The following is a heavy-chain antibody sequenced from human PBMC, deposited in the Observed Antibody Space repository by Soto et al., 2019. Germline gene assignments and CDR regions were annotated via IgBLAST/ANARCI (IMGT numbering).Heavy chain of an antibody. V-gene: IGHV4-4*07. D-gene: IGHD6-19*01. CDR1: GGSISSYY. CDR2: IYTSGST. Sequence: QVQLQESGPGLVKPSETLSLTCTVSGGSISSYYWSWIRQPAGKGLEWIGRIYTSGSTKYNPSLKSRVPMSVDTSQKQFSLKLSSVTAADTAVYYCGGQQWPRGAFDIWGQGTMVTVSS. J-gene: IGHJ3*02. CDR3: GGQQWPRGAFDI.